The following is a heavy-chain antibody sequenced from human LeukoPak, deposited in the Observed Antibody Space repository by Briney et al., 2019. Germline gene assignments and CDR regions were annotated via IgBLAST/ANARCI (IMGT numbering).Heavy chain of an antibody. D-gene: IGHD2-2*01. V-gene: IGHV3-23*01. CDR1: GFTFSSYT. CDR2: ISGSGDST. J-gene: IGHJ4*02. Sequence: GGSLRLSCVDSGFTFSSYTMTWVRQGPGKGLEWVSSISGSGDSTYYGDSVKGRFTISRDNSKNTLYLQTNSLRADDTAVYYCAKDHKHCSSTSCYVFDYWGQGTLVTVSS. CDR3: AKDHKHCSSTSCYVFDY.